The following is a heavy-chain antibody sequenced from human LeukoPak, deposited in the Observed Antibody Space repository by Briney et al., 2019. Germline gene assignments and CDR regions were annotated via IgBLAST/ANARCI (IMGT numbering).Heavy chain of an antibody. CDR3: AREVGSPAVRSAFDL. V-gene: IGHV3-48*01. Sequence: AGGSLRLSCAASGFTFSSYSMNWVRQAPGQGLEWVSYISSSSSTIYYADSVKGRFTISRDNAKNSLYLQMNSLRAEDTAVYYCAREVGSPAVRSAFDLWGQGTLVTVSS. J-gene: IGHJ3*01. CDR2: ISSSSSTI. CDR1: GFTFSSYS. D-gene: IGHD3-10*02.